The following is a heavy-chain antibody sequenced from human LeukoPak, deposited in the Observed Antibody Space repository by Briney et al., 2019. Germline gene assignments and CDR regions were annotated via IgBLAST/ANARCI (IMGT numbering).Heavy chain of an antibody. D-gene: IGHD1-26*01. Sequence: PSQTLSLTCTVSGGSINSGGSYWTWIRQHPGKGLEWIGSIYYSGSIYYKPSLKGRLTISVDTSKNQFSLKLSSVTAADTAVYFCGRGSYSGNYPPNYYYYYHIDVWGKGTTVTVSS. CDR3: GRGSYSGNYPPNYYYYYHIDV. CDR2: IYYSGSI. CDR1: GGSINSGGSY. J-gene: IGHJ6*03. V-gene: IGHV4-31*03.